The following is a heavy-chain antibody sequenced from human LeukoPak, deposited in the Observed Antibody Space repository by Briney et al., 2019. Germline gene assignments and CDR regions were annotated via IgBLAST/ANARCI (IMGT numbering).Heavy chain of an antibody. CDR3: ARTGNDYYDSSGYYPRVYYYYGMDV. CDR2: INPSGGST. Sequence: ASVKVSCKASGYTFTSYYMHWVRQAPGQGLEWMGIINPSGGSTSYAQKFQGRVTMTRDTSTSTAYMELSSLRSEDTAVYYCARTGNDYYDSSGYYPRVYYYYGMDVWGQGTTVTVSS. J-gene: IGHJ6*02. V-gene: IGHV1-46*01. CDR1: GYTFTSYY. D-gene: IGHD3-22*01.